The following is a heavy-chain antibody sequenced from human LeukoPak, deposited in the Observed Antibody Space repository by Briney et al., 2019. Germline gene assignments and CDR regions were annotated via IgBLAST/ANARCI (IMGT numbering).Heavy chain of an antibody. CDR3: AKEGRYCSSARCSEPFDY. V-gene: IGHV3-23*01. D-gene: IGHD2-2*01. CDR2: ISGSGGST. CDR1: GFTFSSYA. Sequence: PGGSLRLSCAASGFTFSSYAMSWVRQAPGKGLEWVSAISGSGGSTYYADSVNGRFTISRDNSKNTLYLQMNSLRAEDTAVYYCAKEGRYCSSARCSEPFDYWGQGTLVTVSS. J-gene: IGHJ4*02.